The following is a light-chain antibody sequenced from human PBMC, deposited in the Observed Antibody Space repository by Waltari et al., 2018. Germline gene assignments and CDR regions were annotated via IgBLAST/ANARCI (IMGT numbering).Light chain of an antibody. CDR2: DAS. Sequence: DIQMTQSPSSRSASVEDRVTIPCRASQKISSYLNWYKQKPGTAPRLLIYDASRLQSGVPSRFSGSGSGTDFTLTISSLQPEDFGTYYCQQTYTTPRTFGQGTKVETK. CDR3: QQTYTTPRT. J-gene: IGKJ1*01. V-gene: IGKV1-39*01. CDR1: QKISSY.